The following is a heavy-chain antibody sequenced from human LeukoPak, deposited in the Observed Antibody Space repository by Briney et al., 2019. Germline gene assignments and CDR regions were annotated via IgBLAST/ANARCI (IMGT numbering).Heavy chain of an antibody. V-gene: IGHV3-21*04. D-gene: IGHD2-2*01. CDR2: ISSSSSYI. CDR3: AKIPKGGYFDS. J-gene: IGHJ4*02. CDR1: GFTFSSYS. Sequence: PGGSLRLSCAASGFTFSSYSMNWVRQAPGKGLEWVSSISSSSSYIYYADSVKGRFTISRDSSKNTVSLQMNSLRAEDTAVYYCAKIPKGGYFDSWGQGTLVTVSS.